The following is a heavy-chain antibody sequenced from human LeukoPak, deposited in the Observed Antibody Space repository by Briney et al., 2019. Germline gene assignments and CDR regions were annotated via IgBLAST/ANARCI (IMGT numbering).Heavy chain of an antibody. D-gene: IGHD6-13*01. CDR3: AREKAAFDY. CDR2: IYYSGST. CDR1: GGSFSGYY. J-gene: IGHJ4*02. Sequence: SETLSLTCAVYGGSFSGYYWSWIRQPPGKGLEWIGYIYYSGSTNYNPSLKSRVTISVDTSKNQFSLKLSSVTAADTAVYYCAREKAAFDYWGQGTLVTVSS. V-gene: IGHV4-59*12.